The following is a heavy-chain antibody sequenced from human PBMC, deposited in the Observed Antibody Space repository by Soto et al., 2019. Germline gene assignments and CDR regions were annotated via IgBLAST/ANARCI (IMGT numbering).Heavy chain of an antibody. CDR1: GGTFSSYA. J-gene: IGHJ4*02. Sequence: SVKVSCKASGGTFSSYAISWVRQAPGQGLEWMGGIIPIFGTANYAQKFQGRVTITADESTSTAYMELSSLRSEDTAMYYCARAILSGSYHNFDYWGQGTLVTVSS. CDR2: IIPIFGTA. D-gene: IGHD1-26*01. CDR3: ARAILSGSYHNFDY. V-gene: IGHV1-69*13.